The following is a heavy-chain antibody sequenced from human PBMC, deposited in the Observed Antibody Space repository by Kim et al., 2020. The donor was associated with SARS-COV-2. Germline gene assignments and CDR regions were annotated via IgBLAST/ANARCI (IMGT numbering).Heavy chain of an antibody. V-gene: IGHV4-39*01. CDR1: GGSISSSSYY. CDR2: IYYSGST. J-gene: IGHJ4*02. Sequence: SETLSLTCTVSGGSISSSSYYWGWIRQPPGKGLEWIGSIYYSGSTYYNPSLKSRVTISVDTSKNQFSLKLSSVTAADTAVYYCARGGVTEWELFPFDYWGQGTLVTVSS. D-gene: IGHD1-26*01. CDR3: ARGGVTEWELFPFDY.